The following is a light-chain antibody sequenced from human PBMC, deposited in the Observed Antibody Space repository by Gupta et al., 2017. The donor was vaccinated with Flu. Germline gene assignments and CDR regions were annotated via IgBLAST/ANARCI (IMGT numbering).Light chain of an antibody. CDR3: SSYTDGSTLYLV. Sequence: DVGGYNWVSLYQQHPGEAPKLIIYDVSDRPSGVTKRVSGSKTGKTASLTITGLQPEDEGNYYCSSYTDGSTLYLVFGGGTRLAVL. V-gene: IGLV2-14*04. CDR2: DVS. CDR1: DVGGYNW. J-gene: IGLJ2*01.